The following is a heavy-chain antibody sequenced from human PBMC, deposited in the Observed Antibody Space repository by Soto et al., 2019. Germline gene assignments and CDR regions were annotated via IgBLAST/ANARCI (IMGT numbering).Heavy chain of an antibody. D-gene: IGHD3-10*01. V-gene: IGHV5-51*01. CDR3: ARHVLLWYGEFPDYYYLDV. CDR1: GYSFTSYW. CDR2: IYPGDSDT. J-gene: IGHJ6*03. Sequence: GESLRISCKGSGYSFTSYWIVWVRQMPGKGLEWMGIIYPGDSDTRYSPSFQGQVTISADKSISTAYLQWSSLKASDTAMYYCARHVLLWYGEFPDYYYLDVWGKGTTVSVSS.